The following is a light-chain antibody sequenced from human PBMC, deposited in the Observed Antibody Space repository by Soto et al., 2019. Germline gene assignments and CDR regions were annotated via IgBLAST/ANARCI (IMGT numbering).Light chain of an antibody. CDR3: QSYDSSLTVV. CDR1: SSNIGAGYD. CDR2: GNT. V-gene: IGLV1-40*01. J-gene: IGLJ2*01. Sequence: QSVLTQPPSVSGAPGQRVTISCTGSSSNIGAGYDVHWYQQFPGTTPKFLIYGNTNRPSGVPDRFSASKSGTSASLDITGLQAEDEAEYFCQSYDSSLTVVFGGGTKLTVI.